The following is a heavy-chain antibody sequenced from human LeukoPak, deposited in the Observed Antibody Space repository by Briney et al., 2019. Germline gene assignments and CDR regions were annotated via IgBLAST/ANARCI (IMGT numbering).Heavy chain of an antibody. J-gene: IGHJ4*02. Sequence: GSLRLSCAASGFSFSDYTMIWVRQAPGKGPEWTSSITSTTNIIYYAESVKGRFTISRDNAKSSLYLVMNSLRAEDTAMYYCARVRSGWYVDFWGQGTLVTASS. CDR3: ARVRSGWYVDF. CDR1: GFSFSDYT. V-gene: IGHV3-48*04. D-gene: IGHD6-19*01. CDR2: ITSTTNII.